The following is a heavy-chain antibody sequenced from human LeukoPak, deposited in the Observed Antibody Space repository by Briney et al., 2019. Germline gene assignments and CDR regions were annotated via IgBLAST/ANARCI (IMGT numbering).Heavy chain of an antibody. CDR3: ARASLASGNYFDY. V-gene: IGHV1-69*04. CDR1: GYTFTSYG. Sequence: SVKVSCKASGYTFTSYGISWVRQAPGQGLEWMGRIIPILGIANYAQKFQGRVTITADKSTSTAYMELSSLRSEDTAVYYCARASLASGNYFDYWGQGTLVTVSS. CDR2: IIPILGIA. J-gene: IGHJ4*02.